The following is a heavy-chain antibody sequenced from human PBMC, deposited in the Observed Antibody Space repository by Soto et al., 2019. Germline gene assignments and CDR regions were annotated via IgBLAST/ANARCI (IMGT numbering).Heavy chain of an antibody. CDR1: GGIFSTYA. V-gene: IGHV1-69*01. CDR2: IIPLFGTP. CDR3: ARDRDDYGSGNYYNRIDF. J-gene: IGHJ4*02. D-gene: IGHD3-10*01. Sequence: QVQLVQSGAEVKKPGSSVKVSCKASGGIFSTYAISWLRQAPGQGLEWMGGIIPLFGTPNYAQRFQGRAPITADESTSTAYMERSRLRSEDTAVYYCARDRDDYGSGNYYNRIDFWGQGTLVTVSA.